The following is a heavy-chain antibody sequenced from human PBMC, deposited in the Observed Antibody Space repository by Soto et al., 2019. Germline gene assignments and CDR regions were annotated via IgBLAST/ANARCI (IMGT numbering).Heavy chain of an antibody. Sequence: QVQLVESVGGVVQPGRSLRLSCAASGFIFSTYGMHWVRQAPGKGLEWVAVISFDGRNKYYADSVRGRFTISRDNSKNTLHLQMNSLRGEDTAVYYCAKDTATAITSYYFYGMDVWGQGTTVTVSS. CDR3: AKDTATAITSYYFYGMDV. CDR1: GFIFSTYG. V-gene: IGHV3-30*18. CDR2: ISFDGRNK. J-gene: IGHJ6*02. D-gene: IGHD5-12*01.